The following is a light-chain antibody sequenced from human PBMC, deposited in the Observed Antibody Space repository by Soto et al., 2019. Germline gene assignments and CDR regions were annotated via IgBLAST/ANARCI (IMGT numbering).Light chain of an antibody. CDR3: SSYTSSTAYV. J-gene: IGLJ1*01. CDR2: EVT. V-gene: IGLV2-14*01. Sequence: QSVLTQPASVSGSPVQSITIPCTGTSSDVGGYNYVSWYQLHPGKAPKLILYEVTNRPSGVSDRFSGSKSGNTASLTISGLQAEDEADYYCSSYTSSTAYVFGTGTKVTVL. CDR1: SSDVGGYNY.